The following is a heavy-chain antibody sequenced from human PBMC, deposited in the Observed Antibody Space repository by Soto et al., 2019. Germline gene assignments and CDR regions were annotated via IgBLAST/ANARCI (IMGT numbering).Heavy chain of an antibody. J-gene: IGHJ6*02. D-gene: IGHD2-15*01. Sequence: PSETQSLTFAVSGGSIVTGQWWSWVRQSPGKGLEWIGYIYYSGSTYYNPSLKSRVTISVDTSKNQFSLKLSSVTAADTAVYYCARGGSHYYYGMDVWGQGTTVTVSS. CDR1: GGSIVTGQW. CDR3: ARGGSHYYYGMDV. CDR2: IYYSGST. V-gene: IGHV4-31*11.